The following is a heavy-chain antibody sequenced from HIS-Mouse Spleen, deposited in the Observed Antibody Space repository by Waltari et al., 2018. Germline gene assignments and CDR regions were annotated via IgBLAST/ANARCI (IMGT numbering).Heavy chain of an antibody. CDR1: GCSISSSSYY. CDR3: AREIPYSSSWYDRYFDL. V-gene: IGHV4-39*07. J-gene: IGHJ2*01. D-gene: IGHD6-13*01. CDR2: IYYSGST. Sequence: QLQLQESGPGLVKPSETLSLPCTVPGCSISSSSYYWGWIRQPPGKGLEWIGSIYYSGSTYYNPSLKSRVTISVDTSKNQFSLKLSSVTAADTAVYYCAREIPYSSSWYDRYFDLWGRGTLVTVSS.